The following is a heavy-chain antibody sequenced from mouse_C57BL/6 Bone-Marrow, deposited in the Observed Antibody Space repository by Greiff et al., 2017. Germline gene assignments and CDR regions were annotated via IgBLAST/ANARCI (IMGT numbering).Heavy chain of an antibody. Sequence: EVKLMESGEGLVKPGGSLKLSCAASGFTFSSYAMSWVRQTPEKRLEWVAYISSGGVYIYYADTVKGRFTISRDNARNTLYLQMSSLKSEDTAMYYCTRDGVLVFDYWGQGTTLTVSS. CDR1: GFTFSSYA. CDR2: ISSGGVYI. D-gene: IGHD1-1*01. CDR3: TRDGVLVFDY. J-gene: IGHJ2*01. V-gene: IGHV5-9-1*02.